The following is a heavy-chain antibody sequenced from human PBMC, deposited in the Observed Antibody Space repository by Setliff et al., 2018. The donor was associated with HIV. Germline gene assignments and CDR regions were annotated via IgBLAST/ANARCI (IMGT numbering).Heavy chain of an antibody. D-gene: IGHD3-9*01. CDR2: VYYNGAT. V-gene: IGHV4-39*01. Sequence: PSETLSLTCTVSGGSIASSTHYWAWIRQPPGKGLEWIGSVYYNGATDHNPSLKGRVTISVDTSNQQFSLKLSSVTAADTAVYYCARHEGYNDFLTGYFRYKWYDPWGQGTLVTVSS. CDR1: GGSIASSTHY. J-gene: IGHJ5*02. CDR3: ARHEGYNDFLTGYFRYKWYDP.